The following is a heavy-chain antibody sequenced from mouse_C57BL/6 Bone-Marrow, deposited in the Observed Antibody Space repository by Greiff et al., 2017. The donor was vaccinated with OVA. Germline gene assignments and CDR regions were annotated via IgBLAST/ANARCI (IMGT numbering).Heavy chain of an antibody. CDR2: IHPNSGST. CDR3: ARKRHYYGSSYNY. J-gene: IGHJ2*01. D-gene: IGHD1-1*01. CDR1: GYTFTSYW. V-gene: IGHV1-64*01. Sequence: QVQLQQPGAELVKPGASVKLSCKASGYTFTSYWMHWVKQRPGQGLEWIGMIHPNSGSTNYNEKFKSKATLTVDKSSSTAYMQLSSLTSEDSAVHYCARKRHYYGSSYNYWGQGTTLTVSS.